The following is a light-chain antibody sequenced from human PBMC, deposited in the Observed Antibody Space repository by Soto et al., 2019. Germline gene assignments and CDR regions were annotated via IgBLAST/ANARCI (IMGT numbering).Light chain of an antibody. CDR3: QQYNNWPTT. CDR2: GAF. V-gene: IGKV3D-15*01. Sequence: EIVLTQSPATLSLSPGERATLSCRASPSVTNYLAWYQQKPGQPPRLLIYGAFNRAAGIPARFSGSGSGTDFTLTISSLQSEDFAVYYCQQYNNWPTTFGQGTKVDIK. J-gene: IGKJ1*01. CDR1: PSVTNY.